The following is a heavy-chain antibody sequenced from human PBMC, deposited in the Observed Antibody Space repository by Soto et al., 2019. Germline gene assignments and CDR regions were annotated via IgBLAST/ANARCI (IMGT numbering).Heavy chain of an antibody. CDR2: ISYDGSNK. D-gene: IGHD2-15*01. CDR3: ARDRVAAAYYYYGMDV. Sequence: QVQLVESGGGVVQPGRSLRLSCAASGFTFSSYAMHWVRQAPGKGLEWVAVISYDGSNKYYADSVKGRFTISRDNSKNTLYLQMNSLRAEDTAVYYCARDRVAAAYYYYGMDVWGQGTTVTVSS. J-gene: IGHJ6*02. V-gene: IGHV3-30-3*01. CDR1: GFTFSSYA.